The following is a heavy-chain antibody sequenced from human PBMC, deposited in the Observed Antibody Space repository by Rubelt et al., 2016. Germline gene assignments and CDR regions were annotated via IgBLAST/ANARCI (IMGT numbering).Heavy chain of an antibody. J-gene: IGHJ4*02. V-gene: IGHV3-30*04. Sequence: QVQLVESGGGVVQPGRSLRLSCAASGFTFSSYAMHWVRQAPGKGLEGVAVISYDGSNKYYADSLKGRFTISRDNSKNTLYLQMNSLRAEDTAVYYCAREITPADLDWGQGTLVTVSS. CDR2: ISYDGSNK. D-gene: IGHD2-2*01. CDR3: AREITPADLD. CDR1: GFTFSSYA.